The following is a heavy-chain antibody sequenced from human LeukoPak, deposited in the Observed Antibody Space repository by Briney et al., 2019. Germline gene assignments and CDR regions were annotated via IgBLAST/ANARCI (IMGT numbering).Heavy chain of an antibody. CDR1: GYTFNRYG. J-gene: IGHJ4*02. CDR2: ISGYNGDT. CDR3: ARNWGAGHPINFDY. D-gene: IGHD3-16*01. Sequence: ASVKVSCKASGYTFNRYGISWVRQAPGQGLERMGWISGYNGDTNYAQKFQGRVTMTTDTSTNTAYMDLRSLRSDDTAVYYCARNWGAGHPINFDYWGQGTLVTVSS. V-gene: IGHV1-18*01.